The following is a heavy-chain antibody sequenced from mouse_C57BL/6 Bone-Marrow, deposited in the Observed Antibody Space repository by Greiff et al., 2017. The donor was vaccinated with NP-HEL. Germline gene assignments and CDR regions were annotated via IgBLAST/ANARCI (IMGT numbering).Heavy chain of an antibody. CDR2: ISSGGDYI. CDR1: GFTFSSYA. D-gene: IGHD2-5*01. Sequence: EVQVVESGEGLVKPGGSLKLSCAASGFTFSSYAMSWVRQTPEKRLEWVAYISSGGDYIYYADTVKGRFTISRDNARNTLYLQMSSLKSEDTAMYYCTRDGTYYSNYGYFDVWGTGTTVTVSS. J-gene: IGHJ1*03. V-gene: IGHV5-9-1*02. CDR3: TRDGTYYSNYGYFDV.